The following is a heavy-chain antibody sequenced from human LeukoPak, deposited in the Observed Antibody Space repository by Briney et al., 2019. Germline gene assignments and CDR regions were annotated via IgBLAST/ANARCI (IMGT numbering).Heavy chain of an antibody. D-gene: IGHD1-7*01. CDR2: IYYSGST. Sequence: PSETLSLTCTVSGDFISSYFWSWIRQPAGKGLEWIGSIYYSGSTSYNPSLKSRVSIFVDTSQKQFSMKLSSVTAADTAVYYCARQSTTITGTAFYYYFYMDVWGKGTTVTVSS. V-gene: IGHV4-59*05. CDR3: ARQSTTITGTAFYYYFYMDV. J-gene: IGHJ6*03. CDR1: GDFISSYF.